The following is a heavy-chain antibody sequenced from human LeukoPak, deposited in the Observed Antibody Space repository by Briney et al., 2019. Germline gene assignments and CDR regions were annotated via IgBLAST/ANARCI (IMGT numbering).Heavy chain of an antibody. CDR3: AKDYGSRYSSSWLALYYYYYGMDV. CDR1: GFTFSSYG. V-gene: IGHV3-30*18. Sequence: GGSLRLSCAASGFTFSSYGMHWVRQAPGKGLEWVAVISYDGSNKYYADSVKGRFTISRDNSKNTLYLQMNSLRAEDTAVYYCAKDYGSRYSSSWLALYYYYYGMDVWGQGTTVTVSS. J-gene: IGHJ6*02. CDR2: ISYDGSNK. D-gene: IGHD6-13*01.